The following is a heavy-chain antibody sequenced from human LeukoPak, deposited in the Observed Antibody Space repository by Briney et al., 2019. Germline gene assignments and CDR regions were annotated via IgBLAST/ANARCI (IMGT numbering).Heavy chain of an antibody. V-gene: IGHV3-21*01. J-gene: IGHJ4*02. CDR2: ISSSSSYI. CDR3: ARDRFGELIDY. D-gene: IGHD3-10*01. Sequence: GGSLRLSCAASGFTFSSYSMNWVRQAPGKGLEWVSSISSSSSYIYYADSVKGRFTISRDNAKNSLYLQMNSLRAEGTAVYYCARDRFGELIDYWGQGTLVTVSS. CDR1: GFTFSSYS.